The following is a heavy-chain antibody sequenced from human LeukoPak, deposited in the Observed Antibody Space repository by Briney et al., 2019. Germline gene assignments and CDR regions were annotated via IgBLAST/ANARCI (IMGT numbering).Heavy chain of an antibody. J-gene: IGHJ4*02. Sequence: GGSLRLSCTASGFTFSNYWMHWVRQGPGKGLVWVSGISNDGGGTTYADSVRGRFTTSRDNAKNTLYLQMNSLGVEDTAVYYCVRDLNYTPDCWGQGTLVTVSS. V-gene: IGHV3-74*03. CDR1: GFTFSNYW. CDR3: VRDLNYTPDC. D-gene: IGHD2-2*02. CDR2: ISNDGGGT.